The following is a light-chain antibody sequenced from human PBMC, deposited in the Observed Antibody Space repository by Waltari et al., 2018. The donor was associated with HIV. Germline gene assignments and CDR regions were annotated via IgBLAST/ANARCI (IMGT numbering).Light chain of an antibody. CDR1: QSGLYSSNNNKY. CDR3: QQYYSTPDT. V-gene: IGKV4-1*01. CDR2: WAS. J-gene: IGKJ2*01. Sequence: DIVMTQSPDSLVVSLGERATINCKSSQSGLYSSNNNKYLAWYQQKPGQPPKLHIYWASNRESGVCDRFSGRGSETEFTLTGSDLLAEDVAVYYCQQYYSTPDTFGQGTKLGIK.